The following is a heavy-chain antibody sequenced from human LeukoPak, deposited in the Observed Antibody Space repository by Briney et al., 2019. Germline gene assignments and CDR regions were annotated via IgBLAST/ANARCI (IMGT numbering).Heavy chain of an antibody. D-gene: IGHD3-3*01. CDR3: ARSYYANWFDP. V-gene: IGHV4-30-2*01. J-gene: IGHJ5*02. CDR2: IYHSGST. Sequence: PSQTLSLTCAVSGGSISSGGYSWSWIRQPPGKGLEWIGYIYHSGSTYYNPSLKSRVTISVDRSKNQFSPKLSSVTAADTAVYYCARSYYANWFDPWGQGTLVTVSS. CDR1: GGSISSGGYS.